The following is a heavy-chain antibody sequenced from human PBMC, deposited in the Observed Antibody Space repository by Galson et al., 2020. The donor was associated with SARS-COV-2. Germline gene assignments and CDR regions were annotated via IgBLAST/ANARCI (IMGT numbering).Heavy chain of an antibody. CDR3: ARLSSSWYEGFDF. J-gene: IGHJ4*02. Sequence: ASETLSLTCTVSGGSITDYYWTWIRQPPGKGLDYIGYVFHTGTTHYSPSLKSRVTISVDTSKNLFSLKLTSVSAVDTAVYYCARLSSSWYEGFDFWGQGALVTVSS. V-gene: IGHV4-59*01. CDR1: GGSITDYY. D-gene: IGHD6-13*01. CDR2: VFHTGTT.